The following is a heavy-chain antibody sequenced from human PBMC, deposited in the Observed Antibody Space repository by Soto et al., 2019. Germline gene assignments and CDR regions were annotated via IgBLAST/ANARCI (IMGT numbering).Heavy chain of an antibody. CDR3: ARDHRSYYYYGMDV. J-gene: IGHJ6*02. CDR1: GFTFSSYW. Sequence: GGSLRLSCAASGFTFSSYWMSWVRQAPGKGLEWVANIKQDGSEKYYVDSVKGRFTISRDNAKNSLYLQMNSLRAEDTAVYYCARDHRSYYYYGMDVWGQGTTVTVSS. V-gene: IGHV3-7*01. CDR2: IKQDGSEK.